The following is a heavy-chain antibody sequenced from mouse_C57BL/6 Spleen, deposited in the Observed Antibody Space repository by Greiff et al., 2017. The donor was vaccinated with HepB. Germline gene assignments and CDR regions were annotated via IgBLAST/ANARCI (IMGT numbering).Heavy chain of an antibody. CDR3: ARETDWYFDV. J-gene: IGHJ1*03. CDR2: ISDGGSYT. CDR1: GFTFSSYA. V-gene: IGHV5-4*01. Sequence: EVQRVESGGGLVKPGGSLKLSCAASGFTFSSYAMSWVRQTPEKRLEWVATISDGGSYTYYPDNVKGRFTISRDNAKNNLYLQMSHLKSEDTAMYYCARETDWYFDVWGTGTTVTVSS.